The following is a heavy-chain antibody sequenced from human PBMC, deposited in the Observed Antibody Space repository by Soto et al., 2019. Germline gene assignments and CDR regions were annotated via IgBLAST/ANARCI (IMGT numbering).Heavy chain of an antibody. D-gene: IGHD2-15*01. CDR1: GFTFSSYA. Sequence: EVQLLESGGGLVQPGGSLRLSCAASGFTFSSYAMSWVRQAPGKGLEWVSAISGSGGSTYYADSVKGRFTITRDNSKNTLYLQMNSLIAEDMAVYYCAKDNIVVVVAAIDYWGQGTPVTVSA. CDR2: ISGSGGST. V-gene: IGHV3-23*01. CDR3: AKDNIVVVVAAIDY. J-gene: IGHJ4*02.